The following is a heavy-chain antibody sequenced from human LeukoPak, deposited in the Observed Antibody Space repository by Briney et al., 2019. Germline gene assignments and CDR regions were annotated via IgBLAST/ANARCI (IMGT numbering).Heavy chain of an antibody. V-gene: IGHV4-31*03. CDR3: AGDKPDRDGMDV. D-gene: IGHD1-14*01. CDR1: GGSISSGGYY. CDR2: IYYSGST. Sequence: PSQTLSLTCTVSGGSISSGGYYWSWIRQHPGKGLEWIGYIYYSGSTYYNPSLKSRVTISVDTSKNQFSLKLSSVTAADTAVYYCAGDKPDRDGMDVWGQGTTVTVSS. J-gene: IGHJ6*02.